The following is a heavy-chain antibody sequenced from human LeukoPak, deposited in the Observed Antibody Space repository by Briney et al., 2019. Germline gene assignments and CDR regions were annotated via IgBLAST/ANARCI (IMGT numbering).Heavy chain of an antibody. CDR2: ISSSSSYI. CDR1: GFTFSSYS. CDR3: ARDYYDGSGYSHAFDY. V-gene: IGHV3-21*01. Sequence: PGGSLRLSCAASGFTFSSYSMNWVRQAPGKGLEWVSSISSSSSYIYYADSVKGRFTISRDNAKNSLYLQMNSLRAEDTAVYYCARDYYDGSGYSHAFDYWGQGTLVTVSS. D-gene: IGHD3-22*01. J-gene: IGHJ4*02.